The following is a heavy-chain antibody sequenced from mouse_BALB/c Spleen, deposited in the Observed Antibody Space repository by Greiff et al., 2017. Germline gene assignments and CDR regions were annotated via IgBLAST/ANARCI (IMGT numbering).Heavy chain of an antibody. Sequence: QVQLQQSGAELVRPWPSVKVSCKASGYALTNYFIEWVKQRPGHGLEWIGVINLGSGGTNYNEKIKGKATLTADKSSSTAYMQLSSLTSDDSAVYVRAREGVYAKDYWGQGTSGTVSS. CDR3: AREGVYAKDY. V-gene: IGHV1-54*01. CDR2: INLGSGGT. CDR1: GYALTNYF. J-gene: IGHJ4*01.